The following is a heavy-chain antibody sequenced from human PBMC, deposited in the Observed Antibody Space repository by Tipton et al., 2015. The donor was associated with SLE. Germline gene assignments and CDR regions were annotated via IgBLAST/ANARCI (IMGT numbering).Heavy chain of an antibody. D-gene: IGHD1-26*01. Sequence: QSGPEVKKPGATLMVSCKASGYTFTDYYLHWVRQAPGNGPEWTGWISPKSGRTSYARNFQGRVTFTRDTSISTTYMELTRLGSDDTAIYYCARTPIGALYYFDYWGQGVVVTVSA. CDR1: GYTFTDYY. CDR3: ARTPIGALYYFDY. J-gene: IGHJ4*02. V-gene: IGHV1-2*02. CDR2: ISPKSGRT.